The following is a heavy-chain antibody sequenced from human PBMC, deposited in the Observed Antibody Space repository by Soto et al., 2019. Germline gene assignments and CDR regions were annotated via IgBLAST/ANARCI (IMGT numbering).Heavy chain of an antibody. J-gene: IGHJ6*02. CDR1: GDSVSSNSAA. Sequence: PSQPLSLTCAISGDSVSSNSAAWNWIRQSPSRGLEWLGRTYYRSKWYNDYAVSVKSRITINPDTSKNQFSLQLNSVTPEDTAVYYCARGGSVDTAMGNYYYGMDVWGQGTTVTVSS. D-gene: IGHD5-18*01. CDR3: ARGGSVDTAMGNYYYGMDV. V-gene: IGHV6-1*01. CDR2: TYYRSKWYN.